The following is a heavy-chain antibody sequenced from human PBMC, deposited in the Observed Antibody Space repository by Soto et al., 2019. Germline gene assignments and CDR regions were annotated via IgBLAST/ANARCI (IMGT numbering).Heavy chain of an antibody. D-gene: IGHD5-18*01. J-gene: IGHJ4*02. CDR2: ISGSDGST. Sequence: PGWSLRLSCAASGFTFSSYAMSWVCQAPGKGLEWVSAISGSDGSTYYADSVKGRFTISRDNSKNTLYLQMNSLRAEDTAVYYCATRRGLSYGFSSYWGQGTLVTVSS. V-gene: IGHV3-23*01. CDR1: GFTFSSYA. CDR3: ATRRGLSYGFSSY.